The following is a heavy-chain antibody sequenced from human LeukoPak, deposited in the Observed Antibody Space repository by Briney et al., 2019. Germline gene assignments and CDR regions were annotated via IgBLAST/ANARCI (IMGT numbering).Heavy chain of an antibody. V-gene: IGHV3-30*18. CDR3: ANSRAGYCSSTSCPNYFDY. J-gene: IGHJ4*02. D-gene: IGHD2-2*03. Sequence: GRSLRLSCAASGFTFSSYGMHWVRQAPGKGLEWVAVISYDGSNKYYADSVKGRFTISRDNSKNTLYLQMNSLRAEDTAVYYCANSRAGYCSSTSCPNYFDYWGQGTLVTVSS. CDR2: ISYDGSNK. CDR1: GFTFSSYG.